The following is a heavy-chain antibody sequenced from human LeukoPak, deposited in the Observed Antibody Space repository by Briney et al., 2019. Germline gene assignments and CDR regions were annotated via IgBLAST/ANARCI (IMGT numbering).Heavy chain of an antibody. V-gene: IGHV3-NL1*01. CDR3: ARGPERTGVGTRYYYDMDV. CDR2: ISGSDDST. CDR1: GFTFSTYG. Sequence: GGSLRLSCAASGFTFSTYGMHWVRQAPGKGLEWVSVISGSDDSTYYADSVKGRFTISRDNSKNTLYLQMNSLRAEDTAVYYCARGPERTGVGTRYYYDMDVWGQGTTVTVSS. J-gene: IGHJ6*02. D-gene: IGHD2-8*01.